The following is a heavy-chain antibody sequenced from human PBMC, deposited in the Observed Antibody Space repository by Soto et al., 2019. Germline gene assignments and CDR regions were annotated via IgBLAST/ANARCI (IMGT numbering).Heavy chain of an antibody. CDR3: AKVIVVRAAAGDYFDY. CDR2: VSGNSGSS. D-gene: IGHD2-15*01. J-gene: IGHJ4*02. Sequence: EVQLLESGGDLVQPGGSLRLSCAASGFTFNNYAMSWVRQAPGKGLEWVSVVSGNSGSSGYADSVKGRFTIPRDNSKNTLYLEMNSVRDEDTAVYYCAKVIVVRAAAGDYFDYWGQGTLVTVSS. CDR1: GFTFNNYA. V-gene: IGHV3-23*01.